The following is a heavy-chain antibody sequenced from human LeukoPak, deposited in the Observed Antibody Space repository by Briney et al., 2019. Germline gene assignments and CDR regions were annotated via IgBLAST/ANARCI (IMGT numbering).Heavy chain of an antibody. J-gene: IGHJ4*02. Sequence: SETLSLTCTVSGGSISSYYWSWIRQPPGKGLEWIGYIYYSGSTNYNPSLKSRVTIPVDTSKNQFSLKLSSVTAADTAVYYCAGTAFYFDYWGQGTLVTVSS. V-gene: IGHV4-59*01. CDR1: GGSISSYY. CDR3: AGTAFYFDY. CDR2: IYYSGST.